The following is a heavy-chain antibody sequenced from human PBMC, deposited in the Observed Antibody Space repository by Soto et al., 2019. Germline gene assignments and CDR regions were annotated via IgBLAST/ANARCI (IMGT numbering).Heavy chain of an antibody. J-gene: IGHJ4*02. CDR3: AGGYCSGGSCRDDY. CDR2: INAGNGNT. Sequence: QVQLVQSGAEVKKPGASVKVSCKASGYTFTSYAMHWVRQAPGQRLEWLGWINAGNGNTKYSQKFQGRVTINRDTSASTAYMELSSLRSEDTVVYDCAGGYCSGGSCRDDYWGQGTLVTVSS. CDR1: GYTFTSYA. D-gene: IGHD2-15*01. V-gene: IGHV1-3*01.